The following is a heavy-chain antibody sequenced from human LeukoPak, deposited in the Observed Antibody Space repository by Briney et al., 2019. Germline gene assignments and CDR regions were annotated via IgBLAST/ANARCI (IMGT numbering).Heavy chain of an antibody. Sequence: GGTLRLSCAASGFIFSSYGMTWVRQAPGKGLEWVSVISRSGDNTYYADSVKGRFTISRDNAKNTLYMQMNSLRAEDTAVYYCARAFYSDFDYWGQGTLVTVSS. CDR1: GFIFSSYG. D-gene: IGHD2-21*01. CDR2: ISRSGDNT. V-gene: IGHV3-23*01. J-gene: IGHJ4*02. CDR3: ARAFYSDFDY.